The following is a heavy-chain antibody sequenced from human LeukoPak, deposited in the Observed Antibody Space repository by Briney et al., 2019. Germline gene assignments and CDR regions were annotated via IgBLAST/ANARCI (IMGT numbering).Heavy chain of an antibody. J-gene: IGHJ5*02. V-gene: IGHV3-23*01. D-gene: IGHD4-17*01. Sequence: GGSLRLSCAASGFTLSSYAMSWVRQAPGKGLEWVSAISGSGGSTYYADSVKGRFTISRDNSKNTLYLQMNSLRAEDTAVYYCASMTTVTTNWFDPWGQGTLVTVSS. CDR2: ISGSGGST. CDR3: ASMTTVTTNWFDP. CDR1: GFTLSSYA.